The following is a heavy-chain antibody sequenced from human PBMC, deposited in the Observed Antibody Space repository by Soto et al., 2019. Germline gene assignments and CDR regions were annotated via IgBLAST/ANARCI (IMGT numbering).Heavy chain of an antibody. Sequence: SETLSLTCTVSGGSISSGGYYWSWIRQHPGKGLEWIGYIYYSGSTYYNPSLKSRVTISVDTSKNQFSLKLSSVTAADTAVYYCARDPSTTVTPPYYYGMDVWGQGTTVTVSS. V-gene: IGHV4-31*03. CDR3: ARDPSTTVTPPYYYGMDV. CDR2: IYYSGST. CDR1: GGSISSGGYY. D-gene: IGHD4-17*01. J-gene: IGHJ6*02.